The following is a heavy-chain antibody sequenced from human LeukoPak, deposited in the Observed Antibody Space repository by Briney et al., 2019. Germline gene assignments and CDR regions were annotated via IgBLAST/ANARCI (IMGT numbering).Heavy chain of an antibody. J-gene: IGHJ4*02. Sequence: ASVKVSCKASGYTFTGYFIHWVRQAPGHGLEWMGWINPNSGGTNYAQKFQGRVSMTRDTSISTAYMELSSLRSDDTAVYYCARIRTREEGMDYWGQGTLVTVSS. CDR1: GYTFTGYF. D-gene: IGHD6-13*01. CDR2: INPNSGGT. V-gene: IGHV1-2*02. CDR3: ARIRTREEGMDY.